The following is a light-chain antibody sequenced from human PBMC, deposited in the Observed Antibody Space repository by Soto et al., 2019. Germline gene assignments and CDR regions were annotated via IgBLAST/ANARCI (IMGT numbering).Light chain of an antibody. V-gene: IGKV3-15*01. Sequence: EVVMTQSQATLSVSPGERVTLSCRASESVHRNLAWYQQIPGQGPSLLIYYASTRATGVPDRFTGSGSGTEFTLTISSLQSEDFGVYHCQHYSNWPPTFGPGTKVEIK. CDR1: ESVHRN. CDR3: QHYSNWPPT. CDR2: YAS. J-gene: IGKJ3*01.